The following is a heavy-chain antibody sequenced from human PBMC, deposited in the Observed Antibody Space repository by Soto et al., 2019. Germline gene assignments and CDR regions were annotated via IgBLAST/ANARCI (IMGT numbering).Heavy chain of an antibody. Sequence: GGSLRLSCAASGFTFSSYAMSWVRQAPGKGLEWVSAISGSGGSTYYADSVKGRFTISRDNSKNTLYLQMNSLRAEDTAVYYCAIYGSCCFQFYSYYYGMDLWGPGDTVPASS. V-gene: IGHV3-23*01. CDR3: AIYGSCCFQFYSYYYGMDL. CDR1: GFTFSSYA. CDR2: ISGSGGST. D-gene: IGHD3-10*01. J-gene: IGHJ6*02.